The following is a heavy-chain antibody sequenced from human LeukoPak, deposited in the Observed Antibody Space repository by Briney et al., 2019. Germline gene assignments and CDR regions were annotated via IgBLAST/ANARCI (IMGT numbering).Heavy chain of an antibody. CDR1: GFTFSSYG. D-gene: IGHD3-3*01. CDR2: ISYDGSNK. Sequence: GGSLRLSCAASGFTFSSYGMHWVRQAPGKGLEWVAVISYDGSNKYYADSVKGRFTISRDNSKNTLYLQMNSLRAEDTAVYYCARDYYDFWSGYYDYYYYGMDVWGQGTTVTVSS. J-gene: IGHJ6*02. CDR3: ARDYYDFWSGYYDYYYYGMDV. V-gene: IGHV3-30*03.